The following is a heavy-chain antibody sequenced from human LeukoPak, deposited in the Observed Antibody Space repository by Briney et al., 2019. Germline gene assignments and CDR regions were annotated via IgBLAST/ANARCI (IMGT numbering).Heavy chain of an antibody. CDR3: ARGGYSYVGYFDY. CDR2: IYYSGRT. V-gene: IGHV4-39*07. CDR1: GGSLSSSHYH. J-gene: IGHJ4*02. D-gene: IGHD5-18*01. Sequence: SETLSLTCTVSGGSLSSSHYHWGWIRQPPGKGLEWVGTIYYSGRTYYNPSLKSRVTISVDTSKNQFSLNLSSVTAADTAVYYCARGGYSYVGYFDYWGQGTLVTVSS.